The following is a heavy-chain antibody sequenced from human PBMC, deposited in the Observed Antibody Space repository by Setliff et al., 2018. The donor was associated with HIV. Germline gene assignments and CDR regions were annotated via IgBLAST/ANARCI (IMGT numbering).Heavy chain of an antibody. CDR1: GYTFRSYD. CDR2: MNPNSGNT. J-gene: IGHJ6*03. Sequence: ASVKVSCKASGYTFRSYDINWVRQATGQGLEWMGWMNPNSGNTGYAQKFQGRVTMTRDTSISTAYMELNSLKFEDTAVYYCARARRDSYDRGRRNHYYIDVWGKGTTVTVSS. D-gene: IGHD3-22*01. CDR3: ARARRDSYDRGRRNHYYIDV. V-gene: IGHV1-8*02.